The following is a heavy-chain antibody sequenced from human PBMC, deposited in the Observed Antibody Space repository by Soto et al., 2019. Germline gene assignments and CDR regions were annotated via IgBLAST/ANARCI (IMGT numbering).Heavy chain of an antibody. CDR3: ATPAPSYYDFWMRSLEPPGYYYYMDV. CDR2: IIPILGIA. D-gene: IGHD3-3*01. CDR1: GGTFSSYA. V-gene: IGHV1-69*04. Sequence: GASVKVSCKASGGTFSSYAISWVRQAPGQGLEWMGRIIPILGIANYAQKFQGRVTITADKSTSTAYMELSSLRSEDTAVYYCATPAPSYYDFWMRSLEPPGYYYYMDVWGKGTTVTVSS. J-gene: IGHJ6*03.